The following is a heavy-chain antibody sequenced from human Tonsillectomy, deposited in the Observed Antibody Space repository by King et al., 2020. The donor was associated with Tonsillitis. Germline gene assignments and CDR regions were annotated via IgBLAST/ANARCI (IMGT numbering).Heavy chain of an antibody. CDR2: IHHSGST. Sequence: QLQESGPGLVKPSETLSLTCAVSGYSISSGYYWGWIRQPPGKGLEWIGSIHHSGSTYYNPSVKSRVTITVDTSKNQFSLRLSSVTAADTAVYFCVRDEGGAHSGYDTGVSNYWGQGTLVTVSS. CDR3: VRDEGGAHSGYDTGVSNY. CDR1: GYSISSGYY. D-gene: IGHD5-12*01. J-gene: IGHJ4*02. V-gene: IGHV4-38-2*02.